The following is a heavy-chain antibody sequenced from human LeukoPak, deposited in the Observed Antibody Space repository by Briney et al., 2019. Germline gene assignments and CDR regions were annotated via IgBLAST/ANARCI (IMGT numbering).Heavy chain of an antibody. CDR2: INPNSGGT. Sequence: GASVEVSCKASGYTFTGYYMHWVRQAPGQGLEWMGWINPNSGGTNYAQKFQGRVTMTRDTSISTAYMELSRLRSDDTAVYYCARGIKIAVAGRRWFDPWGQGTLVTVSS. J-gene: IGHJ5*02. CDR1: GYTFTGYY. V-gene: IGHV1-2*02. CDR3: ARGIKIAVAGRRWFDP. D-gene: IGHD6-19*01.